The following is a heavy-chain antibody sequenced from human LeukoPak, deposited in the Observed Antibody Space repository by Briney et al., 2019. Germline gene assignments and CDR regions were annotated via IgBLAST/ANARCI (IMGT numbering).Heavy chain of an antibody. CDR3: ARVGWTSVTFFDY. CDR1: GFTFSDYY. D-gene: IGHD4-17*01. Sequence: GGSLRLSCAASGFTFSDYYMSWIRQAPGKGLEWVSFIGSSGSTIYYADSVKGRFIISRDNAKNSLYLQMNSLRAEDTAVYYCARVGWTSVTFFDYWGQGTLVTVSS. V-gene: IGHV3-11*01. J-gene: IGHJ4*02. CDR2: IGSSGSTI.